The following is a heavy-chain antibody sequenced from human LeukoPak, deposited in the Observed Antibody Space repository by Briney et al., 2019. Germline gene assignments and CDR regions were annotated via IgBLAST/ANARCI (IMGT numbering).Heavy chain of an antibody. V-gene: IGHV1-18*01. CDR3: AADLSNPRMGASYLDS. Sequence: GASVKVSCKASGYTFTTYGISWVRQAPGQGPEWMGWISAYNGNTNYAQKLQGRVTMTTDKSTSIAYMELRSLRSDDTAVYYCAADLSNPRMGASYLDSWGQGTLVTVSS. CDR1: GYTFTTYG. D-gene: IGHD3-16*01. CDR2: ISAYNGNT. J-gene: IGHJ4*02.